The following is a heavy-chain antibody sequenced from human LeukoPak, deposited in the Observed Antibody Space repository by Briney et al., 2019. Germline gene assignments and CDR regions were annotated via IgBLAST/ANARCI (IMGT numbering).Heavy chain of an antibody. V-gene: IGHV3-48*04. CDR2: ISSSGSTI. CDR1: GFTFSSYS. J-gene: IGHJ4*02. Sequence: GGSLRLSCAASGFTFSSYSMNWVRQAPGKGLEWVSYISSSGSTIYYADSVKGRFTISRDNAKNSLYLQMNSLRAEDTAVYYCASQEMATIWGFDYWGQGTLVTVSS. CDR3: ASQEMATIWGFDY. D-gene: IGHD5-24*01.